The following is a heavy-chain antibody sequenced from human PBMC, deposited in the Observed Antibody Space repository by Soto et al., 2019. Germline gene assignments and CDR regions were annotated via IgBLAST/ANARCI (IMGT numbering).Heavy chain of an antibody. D-gene: IGHD3-22*01. CDR2: IIPILGIA. Sequence: QVQLVQSGAEVKKPGSSVKVSCKASGGTFSSYTISWVRQAPGQGLEWMGRIIPILGIANYAQKFQGRVTITADKSTSTAYMELSSLRSEDTAVYYCARSHYYDSSGYLPGRAFDIWGQGTMVTVSS. V-gene: IGHV1-69*02. CDR1: GGTFSSYT. CDR3: ARSHYYDSSGYLPGRAFDI. J-gene: IGHJ3*02.